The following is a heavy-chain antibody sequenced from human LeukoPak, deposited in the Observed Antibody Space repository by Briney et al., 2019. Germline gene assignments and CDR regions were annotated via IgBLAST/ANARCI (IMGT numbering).Heavy chain of an antibody. CDR2: ISLRGLT. CDR3: AREILGGFNPGAY. V-gene: IGHV4-4*02. D-gene: IGHD1-14*01. CDR1: GGSISGTNW. Sequence: SETLSLTCGVSGGSISGTNWWSWVRQPPGQGLEWIGEISLRGLTNYNPSLRSRLTMSLDESKNQVSLNLTSVTAADTAVYYCAREILGGFNPGAYWGQGILVTVSS. J-gene: IGHJ4*02.